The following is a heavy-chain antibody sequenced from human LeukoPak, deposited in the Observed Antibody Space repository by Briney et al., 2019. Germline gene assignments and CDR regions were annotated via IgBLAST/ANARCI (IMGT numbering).Heavy chain of an antibody. D-gene: IGHD2-2*01. V-gene: IGHV3-48*04. CDR2: TSSSSSTI. CDR3: ARGRGGYQLLRYYYMDV. CDR1: GFTFSGYD. J-gene: IGHJ6*03. Sequence: PGGSLRLSCAASGFTFSGYDMSWVRQAPGKGLEWVSYTSSSSSTIYYADSVKSRFTISRDNAKNSLYLQMNSLRAEDTAVYYCARGRGGYQLLRYYYMDVWGKGTTVTVSS.